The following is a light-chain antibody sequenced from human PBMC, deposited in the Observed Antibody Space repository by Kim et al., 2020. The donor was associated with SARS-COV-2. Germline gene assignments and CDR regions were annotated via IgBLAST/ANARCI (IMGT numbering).Light chain of an antibody. Sequence: VALGQTVRITCQGDSLRSYYAPWYQQKPGQAPILVIYGKNNRPSGIPDRFSASSSGNTASLTITGTQAGDEADYYCNSRDSNDNVVFGGGTQLTVL. CDR2: GKN. V-gene: IGLV3-19*01. J-gene: IGLJ2*01. CDR1: SLRSYY. CDR3: NSRDSNDNVV.